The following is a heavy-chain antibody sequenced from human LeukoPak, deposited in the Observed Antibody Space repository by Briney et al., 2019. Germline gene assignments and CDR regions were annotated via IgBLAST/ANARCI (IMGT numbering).Heavy chain of an antibody. V-gene: IGHV4-39*07. CDR1: GGSISSSSYY. CDR2: IYYSGST. D-gene: IGHD5-18*01. Sequence: SETLSLTCTVSGGSISSSSYYWGWIRQPPGKGLEWIGSIYYSGSTYYNPSLKSRVTISVDTSKNQFSLKLSSVTAADTAVYYCARERPLGYSYWAFDIWGQGTMVTVSS. CDR3: ARERPLGYSYWAFDI. J-gene: IGHJ3*02.